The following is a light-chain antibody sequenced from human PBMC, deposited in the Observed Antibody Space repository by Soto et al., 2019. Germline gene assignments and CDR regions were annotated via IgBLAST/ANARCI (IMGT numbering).Light chain of an antibody. V-gene: IGKV1-12*02. J-gene: IGKJ4*01. CDR3: LSGHSRP. Sequence: DVHMTQSPSSVSASVGYMFTITCRASHGLSSYLAWYQKKTGTAPKLLIYAASNLQSGVPSRFSGSGSGTDFTLTLRSVQDEDFASYFCLSGHSRPFGGGTKVDI. CDR1: HGLSSY. CDR2: AAS.